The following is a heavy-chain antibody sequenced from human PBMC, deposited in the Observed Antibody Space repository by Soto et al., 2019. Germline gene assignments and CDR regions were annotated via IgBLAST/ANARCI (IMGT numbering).Heavy chain of an antibody. CDR2: ISGSGGTT. V-gene: IGHV3-23*01. CDR3: AKTANGWFRAFDI. CDR1: GFTFSSYA. J-gene: IGHJ3*02. D-gene: IGHD6-19*01. Sequence: VQLLESGGGLVQPGGSLRLSCAASGFTFSSYAMSWVRQAPGKGLEWVSAISGSGGTTYYADSVKGRFTFSRDNSKNTLYLQMNSLRAEDTAVYYCAKTANGWFRAFDIWGQGTMVTVSS.